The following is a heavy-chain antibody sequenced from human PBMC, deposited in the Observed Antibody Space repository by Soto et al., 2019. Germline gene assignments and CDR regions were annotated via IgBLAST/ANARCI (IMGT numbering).Heavy chain of an antibody. CDR2: TYYRSKWYN. CDR1: GDSVSSNNAA. J-gene: IGHJ6*02. Sequence: SQTLSLTCAISGDSVSSNNAAWIWIRQSPSRGLEWLGRTYYRSKWYNDYAVSVKSRITINPDTAKNQFSLQVNSVTPEDTAVYYCARVRYSSGGYYYYGIDVWGQGTAVTVSS. V-gene: IGHV6-1*01. D-gene: IGHD6-19*01. CDR3: ARVRYSSGGYYYYGIDV.